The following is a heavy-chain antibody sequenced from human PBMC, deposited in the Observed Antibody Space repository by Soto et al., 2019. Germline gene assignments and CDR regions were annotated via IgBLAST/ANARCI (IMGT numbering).Heavy chain of an antibody. D-gene: IGHD4-17*01. CDR1: GGSISSGGYY. CDR3: ARVRLYGDYEDY. J-gene: IGHJ4*02. Sequence: QVQLQESGPGLVKPSQTLSLTCTVSGGSISSGGYYWSWIRQHPGKGLEWIGYIYYSGSTYYNPSLKRRVTIAVDTSKNQVSLKLSSVTAADTAVYYCARVRLYGDYEDYWGQGTLVTVSS. CDR2: IYYSGST. V-gene: IGHV4-31*03.